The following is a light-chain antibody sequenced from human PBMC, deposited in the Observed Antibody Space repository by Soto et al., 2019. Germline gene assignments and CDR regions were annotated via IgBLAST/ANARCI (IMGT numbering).Light chain of an antibody. V-gene: IGLV2-14*03. CDR2: DVS. J-gene: IGLJ3*02. CDR1: SSDVGGYNY. Sequence: QSALTQPASVSGSPGQSITISCTGTSSDVGGYNYVSWYQQYPGRAPKLMIFDVSYRPSGVSNRFSGSKSGNTASLTISGIQAEDEADYYCRSYGATNTLVVFGGGAKLTVL. CDR3: RSYGATNTLVV.